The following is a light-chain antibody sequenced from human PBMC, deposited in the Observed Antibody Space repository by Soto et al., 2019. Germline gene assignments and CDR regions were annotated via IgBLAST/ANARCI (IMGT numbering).Light chain of an antibody. J-gene: IGKJ1*01. CDR3: MQALQTPRT. V-gene: IGKV2-28*01. CDR1: QSLLHSNGYNY. Sequence: DIVMTQSPLSLPVTPGEPASISCRSSQSLLHSNGYNYLDWYLQKPGQSPQLLIYLCSNRASGVPDRFSGSGSGTDFTQKISRVEAEDVGVYYCMQALQTPRTFGQGTKVEIK. CDR2: LCS.